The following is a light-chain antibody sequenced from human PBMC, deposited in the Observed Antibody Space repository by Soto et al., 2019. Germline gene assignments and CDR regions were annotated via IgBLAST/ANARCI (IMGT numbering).Light chain of an antibody. CDR1: QSVSSTF. J-gene: IGKJ1*01. CDR3: QQFDSSVT. CDR2: GAS. V-gene: IGKV3-20*01. Sequence: EIVLTQSPGSLSLSPGERATLSCRASQSVSSTFFAWYQQRPGQAPRLLMYGASSRATGIPERFSGSGSGTDFTLIISRLEPEDFAVYYCQQFDSSVTFGQGTKEEIK.